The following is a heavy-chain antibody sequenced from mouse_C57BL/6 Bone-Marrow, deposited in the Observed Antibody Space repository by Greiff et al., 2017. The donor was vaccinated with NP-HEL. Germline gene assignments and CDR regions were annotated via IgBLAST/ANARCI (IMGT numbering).Heavy chain of an antibody. J-gene: IGHJ2*01. CDR1: GYTFTSYG. CDR3: ARWNGDY. CDR2: IYPRSGNT. V-gene: IGHV1-81*01. Sequence: VQRVESGAELARPGASVKLSCKASGYTFTSYGISWVKQRTGQGLEWIGEIYPRSGNTYYNEKFKGKATLTADKSSSTAYMELRSLTSEDSAVYFCARWNGDYWGQGTTLTVSS.